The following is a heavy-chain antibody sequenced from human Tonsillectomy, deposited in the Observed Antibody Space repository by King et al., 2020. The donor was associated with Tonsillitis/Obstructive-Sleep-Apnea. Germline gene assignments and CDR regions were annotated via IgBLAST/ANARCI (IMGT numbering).Heavy chain of an antibody. Sequence: VQLVESGGGLVQPGGSLRLSCAASGFTFSSYSMNWVRQAPGKGLEWVSYISSSNNTVYYAYSVKGRLTISRDNSKNSLYLQMNSLRDEDTAVYYCSRLRYCSRASCYEGFDYWGQGTLVTVSS. J-gene: IGHJ4*02. CDR2: ISSSNNTV. CDR3: SRLRYCSRASCYEGFDY. V-gene: IGHV3-48*02. CDR1: GFTFSSYS. D-gene: IGHD2-2*01.